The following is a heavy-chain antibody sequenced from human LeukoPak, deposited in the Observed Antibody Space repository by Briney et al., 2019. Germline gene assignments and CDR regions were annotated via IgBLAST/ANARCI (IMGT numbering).Heavy chain of an antibody. Sequence: ALVKVSCKASGYTFTGYYMHWVRQAPGQGLEWMGWINPNSGGTNYAQKFQGRVTMTRDTSISTAYMELSRLRSDDTAVYYCARAYYYDSSGDYYYMDVWGKGTTVTVSS. CDR1: GYTFTGYY. D-gene: IGHD3-22*01. CDR3: ARAYYYDSSGDYYYMDV. J-gene: IGHJ6*03. CDR2: INPNSGGT. V-gene: IGHV1-2*02.